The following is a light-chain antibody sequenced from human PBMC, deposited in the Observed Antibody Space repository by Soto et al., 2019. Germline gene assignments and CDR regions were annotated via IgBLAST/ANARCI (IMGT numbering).Light chain of an antibody. CDR1: SSDVGGYNY. CDR3: SSYTSCSTVV. J-gene: IGLJ2*01. Sequence: SALTQPASVSGSPGQSITISCTGTSSDVGGYNYVSWYQQHPGKAPKLMIYEVSNRPSGVSNRFSGSKSGNTASLTISGLQAEDEADYYCSSYTSCSTVVFGGGTKVTVL. CDR2: EVS. V-gene: IGLV2-14*01.